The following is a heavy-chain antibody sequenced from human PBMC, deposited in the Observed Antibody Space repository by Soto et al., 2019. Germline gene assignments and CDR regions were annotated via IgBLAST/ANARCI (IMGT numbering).Heavy chain of an antibody. Sequence: PSETLSLTCTVSGGSISSGGYYWSWIRQHPGKGLEWIGYIYYSGSTYYNPSLKSRATISVDTSKNQFSLKLSSVTAADTAVYYCARTSSSWTKVYDYWGQGTLVTVSS. CDR3: ARTSSSWTKVYDY. V-gene: IGHV4-31*03. J-gene: IGHJ4*02. D-gene: IGHD6-13*01. CDR2: IYYSGST. CDR1: GGSISSGGYY.